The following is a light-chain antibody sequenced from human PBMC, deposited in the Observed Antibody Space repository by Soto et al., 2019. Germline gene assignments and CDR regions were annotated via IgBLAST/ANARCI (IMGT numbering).Light chain of an antibody. CDR2: RDT. J-gene: IGLJ3*02. V-gene: IGLV1-47*01. CDR3: AAWDVSLSAWV. CDR1: TSNIGRNY. Sequence: QSVLTQPPSASATPGQRVSISCSGSTSNIGRNYVYWYQQLPGTAPKLLISRDTQRPSGVPDRFSGSKSGTSASLAISGLRSDDEADYYCAAWDVSLSAWVFGGGTKLTVL.